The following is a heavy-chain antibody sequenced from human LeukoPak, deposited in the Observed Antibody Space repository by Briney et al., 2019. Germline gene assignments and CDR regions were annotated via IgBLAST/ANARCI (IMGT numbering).Heavy chain of an antibody. J-gene: IGHJ4*02. CDR2: ISYDGSNK. Sequence: GGSLRLSCAASGFTFSSYAMHWVRQAPGKGLERVAVISYDGSNKYYADSVKGRFTISRDNSKNTLYLQMNSLRAEDTAVYYCASLVQEGYWGQGTLVTVSS. V-gene: IGHV3-30*04. CDR3: ASLVQEGY. D-gene: IGHD1-1*01. CDR1: GFTFSSYA.